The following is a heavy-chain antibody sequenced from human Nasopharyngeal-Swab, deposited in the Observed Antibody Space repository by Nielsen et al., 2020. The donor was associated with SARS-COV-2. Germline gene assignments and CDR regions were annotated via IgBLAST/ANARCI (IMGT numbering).Heavy chain of an antibody. CDR2: INSDGSST. V-gene: IGHV3-74*01. Sequence: GESLKISCAASGFTFSSYWMHWVRQAPGKGLVWVSRINSDGSSTSYADSVKGRFTISRDNAKNTLYLQMNRLRAEDTAVYYCARGIYDFWSGALRMDVWGQGTTVTVSS. D-gene: IGHD3-3*01. J-gene: IGHJ6*02. CDR3: ARGIYDFWSGALRMDV. CDR1: GFTFSSYW.